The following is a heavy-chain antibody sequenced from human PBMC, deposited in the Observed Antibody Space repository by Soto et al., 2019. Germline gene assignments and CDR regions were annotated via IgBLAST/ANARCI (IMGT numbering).Heavy chain of an antibody. D-gene: IGHD2-2*01. CDR1: GFTFSSYA. J-gene: IGHJ4*02. CDR3: GRCTSTSCHLGLDY. CDR2: ISHDGINK. V-gene: IGHV3-30-3*01. Sequence: EGSLRLSCAASGFTFSSYAMNWVRQAPGKGLEWVALISHDGINKYYADSVRGRFTISRDSTTNTLYLQMNSLRAADTAVYYCGRCTSTSCHLGLDYWGQGTLVTVSS.